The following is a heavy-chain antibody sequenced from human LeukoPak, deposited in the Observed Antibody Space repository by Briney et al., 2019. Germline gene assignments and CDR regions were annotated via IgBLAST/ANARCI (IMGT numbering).Heavy chain of an antibody. CDR2: IYYSGST. CDR3: ARRSRLERHYFDY. D-gene: IGHD1-1*01. V-gene: IGHV4-39*01. J-gene: IGHJ4*02. CDR1: GGSISSSSYY. Sequence: SETLSLTCTVSGGSISSSSYYWGWIRQPPGKGLEWIGSIYYSGSTCYNPSLKSRVTISVDTSKNQFSLKLSSVTAADTAVYYCARRSRLERHYFDYWGQGTLVTVSS.